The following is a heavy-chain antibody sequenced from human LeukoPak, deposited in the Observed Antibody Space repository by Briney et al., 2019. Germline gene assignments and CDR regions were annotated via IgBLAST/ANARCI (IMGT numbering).Heavy chain of an antibody. CDR2: ISSGDRT. CDR1: GFTFSSYA. CDR3: AKRGVVIRVILVGFHKEAYYFDS. Sequence: GGSLRLSCAASGFTFSSYAMNWVRQAPGKGLEWVAGISSGDRTFHAESVKGRFTISRDKSKDTLYLQINSLRAEDTAVYYCAKRGVVIRVILVGFHKEAYYFDSWGQGALVTVSS. V-gene: IGHV3-23*01. J-gene: IGHJ4*02. D-gene: IGHD3-22*01.